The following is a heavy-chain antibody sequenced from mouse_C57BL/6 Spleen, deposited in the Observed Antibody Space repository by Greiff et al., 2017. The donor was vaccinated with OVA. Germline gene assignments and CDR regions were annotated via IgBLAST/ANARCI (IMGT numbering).Heavy chain of an antibody. D-gene: IGHD2-4*01. Sequence: EVQLVESGGDLVKPGGSLKLSCAASGFTFSSYGMSWVRQTPDKRLEWVATISSGGSYTYYPDSVKGRFTISRDNAKNTLYLQMSSLKSEDTAMYYCAREDYDDLGFDYWGQGTTLTVSS. CDR2: ISSGGSYT. V-gene: IGHV5-6*01. CDR1: GFTFSSYG. CDR3: AREDYDDLGFDY. J-gene: IGHJ2*01.